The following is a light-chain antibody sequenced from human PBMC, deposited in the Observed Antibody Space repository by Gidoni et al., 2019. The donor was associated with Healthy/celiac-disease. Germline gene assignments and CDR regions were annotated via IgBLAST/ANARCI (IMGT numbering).Light chain of an antibody. CDR1: SSNIGNNY. CDR3: GTWDSSLSAGV. Sequence: QSVFTQPPSVSAAPGQQVTISCSGSSSNIGNNYVSWYQQLPGTAPKLLIYENNKRPSGIPDRFSGSKSGTSATLGITGLQTGDEADYYCGTWDSSLSAGVFGTGTKVTVL. V-gene: IGLV1-51*02. CDR2: ENN. J-gene: IGLJ1*01.